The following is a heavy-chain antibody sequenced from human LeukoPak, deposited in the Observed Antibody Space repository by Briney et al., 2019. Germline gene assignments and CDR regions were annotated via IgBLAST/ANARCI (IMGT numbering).Heavy chain of an antibody. J-gene: IGHJ6*03. D-gene: IGHD1-26*01. V-gene: IGHV1-69*06. CDR1: GGTFSSYA. CDR2: IIPIFGTA. Sequence: ASVKVSCKASGGTFSSYAISWVRQAPGQGLEWMGGIIPIFGTANYAQKFQGRVTITADKSTSTAYMELSSLRSEDTAVYYCARVLSYDYYYYYMDVWGKGTTVTVSS. CDR3: ARVLSYDYYYYYMDV.